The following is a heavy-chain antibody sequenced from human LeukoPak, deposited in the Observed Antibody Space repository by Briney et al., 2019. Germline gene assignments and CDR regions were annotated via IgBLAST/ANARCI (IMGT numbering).Heavy chain of an antibody. CDR2: ISSSSSYI. CDR3: ARGAARGFDY. J-gene: IGHJ4*02. CDR1: VFTFSSYS. V-gene: IGHV3-21*01. Sequence: PGGSLRLSCAASVFTFSSYSMNWVRQAPGKGLEWVSSISSSSSYIYYADSVKGRFTISRDNAKNSLYLQMNSLRDENTAVYYCARGAARGFDYWGQGTLVTVSS. D-gene: IGHD3-16*01.